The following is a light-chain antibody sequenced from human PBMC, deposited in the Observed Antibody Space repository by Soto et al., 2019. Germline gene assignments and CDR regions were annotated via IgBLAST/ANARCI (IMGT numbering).Light chain of an antibody. CDR3: QQYNNWPALT. J-gene: IGKJ4*01. Sequence: IVLTQSPGTLSLSPGQRATLSCRAIPSLITNYLAWYQQKPGQAPRLLIYGASTRATGIPARFSGSGSGTEFTLTISSLQSEDFAVYYCQQYNNWPALTFGGGTKVDI. CDR1: PSLITN. CDR2: GAS. V-gene: IGKV3-15*01.